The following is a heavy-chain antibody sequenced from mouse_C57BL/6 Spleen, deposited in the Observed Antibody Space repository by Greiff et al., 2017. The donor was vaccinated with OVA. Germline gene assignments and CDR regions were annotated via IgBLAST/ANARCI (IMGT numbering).Heavy chain of an antibody. CDR3: AKRDGSGYWFAY. Sequence: VQRVESGPGLVAPSQSLSITCTVSGFSLTSYGVDWVRQPPGEGLEWLGVGGGGGSTNYNSALMSRLSISKDNSKSQVFLKMNSLQTDDTAMYYCAKRDGSGYWFAYWGQGTLVTVSA. D-gene: IGHD3-2*02. V-gene: IGHV2-9*01. J-gene: IGHJ3*01. CDR1: GFSLTSYG. CDR2: GGGGGST.